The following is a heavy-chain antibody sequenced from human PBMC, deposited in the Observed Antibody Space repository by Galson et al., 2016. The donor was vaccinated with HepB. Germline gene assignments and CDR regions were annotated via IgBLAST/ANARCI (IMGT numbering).Heavy chain of an antibody. CDR3: ASCAGGCSSTSCYGVLDF. Sequence: SVKVSCKASGYTFTNYAIHWVRQTPGQRLEWMGWINAGNGDAKYSERFQDRVTITWDTSASTAYMDLTSLRSEDTALYYCASCAGGCSSTSCYGVLDFWGPRALLTVPS. J-gene: IGHJ4*02. CDR1: GYTFTNYA. CDR2: INAGNGDA. V-gene: IGHV1-3*01. D-gene: IGHD2-2*01.